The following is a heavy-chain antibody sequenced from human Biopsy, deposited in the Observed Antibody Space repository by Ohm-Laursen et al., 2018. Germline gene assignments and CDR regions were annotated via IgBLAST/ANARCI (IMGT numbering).Heavy chain of an antibody. V-gene: IGHV4-4*07. J-gene: IGHJ2*01. CDR3: ARTPGKAMAGRFLDL. Sequence: SDTLSLTCSVSGGSTNDYFWSWIRQPAGETLEWIGRIYSSGGSSYNPSLKSRISMSMDTSNNQFSLTLTSVTAADTAVYYCARTPGKAMAGRFLDLWGRGTLVTVSS. D-gene: IGHD6-19*01. CDR2: IYSSGGS. CDR1: GGSTNDYF.